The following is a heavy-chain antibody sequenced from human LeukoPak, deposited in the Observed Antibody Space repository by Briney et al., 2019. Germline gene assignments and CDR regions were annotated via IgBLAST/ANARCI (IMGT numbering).Heavy chain of an antibody. CDR3: ARAGVDYGDNILDY. J-gene: IGHJ4*02. D-gene: IGHD4-17*01. V-gene: IGHV1-69*05. CDR2: IIPIFGTA. CDR1: GGTFSSYA. Sequence: SVKVSCKASGGTFSSYAISWVRQAPGQGLEWMGRIIPIFGTANYAQKFQGRVTITTDESTSPAYMELSSLRSEDTAVYYCARAGVDYGDNILDYWGQGTLVTVSS.